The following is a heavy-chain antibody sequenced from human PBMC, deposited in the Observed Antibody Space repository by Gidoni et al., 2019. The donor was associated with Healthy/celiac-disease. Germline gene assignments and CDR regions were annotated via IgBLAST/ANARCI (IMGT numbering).Heavy chain of an antibody. V-gene: IGHV3-30*18. CDR3: AKRGFGKIGYSSSWDPFQH. D-gene: IGHD6-13*01. CDR1: GFTFSSYG. J-gene: IGHJ1*01. Sequence: QVQLVESGGGVVQPGRSLRLSCAASGFTFSSYGMHWVRQAPGKGLEWVAVISYDGSNKYYADSVKGRFTISRDNSKNTLYLQMNSLRAEDTAVYYCAKRGFGKIGYSSSWDPFQHWGQGTLVTVSS. CDR2: ISYDGSNK.